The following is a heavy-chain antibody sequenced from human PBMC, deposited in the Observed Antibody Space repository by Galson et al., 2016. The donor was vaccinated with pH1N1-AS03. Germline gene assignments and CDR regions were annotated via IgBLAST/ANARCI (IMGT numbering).Heavy chain of an antibody. J-gene: IGHJ5*02. CDR1: GYNFNTYW. CDR3: ARIVVVPTATQRESNWFDP. Sequence: QSGAEVKKPGESLKISCKGSGYNFNTYWIAWVRQTPGKGLEWMGIIFPDDSDVRYNPSFQGHITISADKSISTAYLQWSSLRVSDTAMYYCARIVVVPTATQRESNWFDPWGQGSLVTVSS. CDR2: IFPDDSDV. D-gene: IGHD2-2*01. V-gene: IGHV5-51*03.